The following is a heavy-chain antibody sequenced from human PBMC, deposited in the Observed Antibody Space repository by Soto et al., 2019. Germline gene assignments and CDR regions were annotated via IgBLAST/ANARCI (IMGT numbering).Heavy chain of an antibody. D-gene: IGHD3-10*01. Sequence: FTDYWRHLVRPVPGKGLELVAVIWFDGSDTYYTDSVKGRFTISRDNSKSTVYLQMSSLRAEVTAVYYCRKTFRQDGFGKPVEQRGQ. CDR3: RKTFRQDGFGKPVEQ. V-gene: IGHV3-33*06. CDR2: IWFDGSDT. CDR1: FTDYW. J-gene: IGHJ1*01.